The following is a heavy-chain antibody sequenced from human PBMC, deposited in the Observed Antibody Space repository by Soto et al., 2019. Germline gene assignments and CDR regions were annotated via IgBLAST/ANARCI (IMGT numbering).Heavy chain of an antibody. Sequence: QVQLVESGGGVVQPGRSLRLSCAASGFTFSSYGMHWVRQAPGKGLEWVAVISYDGSNKYYADSVKGRFTISRDNSKSTLYLQMNSLRAEDTAVYYCAKDRPHFDLWGRGTLVTVSS. CDR1: GFTFSSYG. CDR3: AKDRPHFDL. CDR2: ISYDGSNK. J-gene: IGHJ2*01. V-gene: IGHV3-30*18.